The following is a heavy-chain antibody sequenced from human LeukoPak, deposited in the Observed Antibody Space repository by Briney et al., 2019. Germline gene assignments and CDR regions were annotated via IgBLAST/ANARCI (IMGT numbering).Heavy chain of an antibody. CDR2: ISSSSSYT. CDR3: ARLVTTVIGAFDI. J-gene: IGHJ3*02. Sequence: GRSLRLSCAASGFTFSDYYMSWIRQAPGEGLEWVSYISSSSSYTNYADSVKGRFTISRDNAKNSLYLQMNSLRAEDTAVYYCARLVTTVIGAFDIWGQGTMVTVSS. V-gene: IGHV3-11*06. CDR1: GFTFSDYY. D-gene: IGHD4-17*01.